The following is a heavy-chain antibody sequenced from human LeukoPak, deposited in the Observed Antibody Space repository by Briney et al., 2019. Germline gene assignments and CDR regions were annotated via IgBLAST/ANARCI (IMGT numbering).Heavy chain of an antibody. CDR2: SIPIFGTT. J-gene: IGHJ3*02. V-gene: IGHV1-69*05. Sequence: ASVKVSCTASVSTFTSYAISWVRQAPGHGREWMGGSIPIFGTTNYAQKYQGRVTITTDESTSTAYMELSSLRSEDTAVYYCARPLETLNNIEEDGCKWGAFDIWGQGTMVTVSS. CDR3: ARPLETLNNIEEDGCKWGAFDI. CDR1: VSTFTSYA. D-gene: IGHD5-24*01.